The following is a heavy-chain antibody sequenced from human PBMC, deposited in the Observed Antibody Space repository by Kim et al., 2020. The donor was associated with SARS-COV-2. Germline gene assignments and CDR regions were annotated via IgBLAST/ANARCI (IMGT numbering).Heavy chain of an antibody. CDR3: TTGPGGETYYYDSSGYSLKRIDY. CDR2: IKSKTDGGTT. D-gene: IGHD3-22*01. Sequence: GGSLRLSCAASGFTFSNAWMSWVRQAPGKGLEWVGRIKSKTDGGTTDYAAPVKGRFTISRDDSKNTLYLQMNSLKTEDTAVYYCTTGPGGETYYYDSSGYSLKRIDYWGQGTLVTVSS. CDR1: GFTFSNAW. V-gene: IGHV3-15*01. J-gene: IGHJ4*02.